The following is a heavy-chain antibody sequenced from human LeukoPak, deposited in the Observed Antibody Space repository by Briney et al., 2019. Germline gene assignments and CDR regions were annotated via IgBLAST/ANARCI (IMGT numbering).Heavy chain of an antibody. CDR2: IDNDGST. CDR1: GFSFNNYW. D-gene: IGHD6-13*01. CDR3: ARDPESSSFDL. Sequence: PGGSLRLSCAAPGFSFNNYWMHWVRQAPGKGLEWVSRIDNDGSTRYADSLKGRCTISRDNAKKSLYLEINRLRADDTAVYYCARDPESSSFDLWGRGALVTVSS. V-gene: IGHV3-74*01. J-gene: IGHJ4*02.